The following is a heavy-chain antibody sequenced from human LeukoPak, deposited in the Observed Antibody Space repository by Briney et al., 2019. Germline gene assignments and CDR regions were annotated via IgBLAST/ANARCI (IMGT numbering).Heavy chain of an antibody. J-gene: IGHJ4*02. V-gene: IGHV3-7*01. CDR3: ATPSGYYPFDY. CDR2: INEDGNVK. D-gene: IGHD3-3*01. Sequence: GGSLRLSCAASGFAFSSSWMSWVRQAPGKGLEWVANINEDGNVKHYGDSVKGRFAISRDNAKNSQYLQMNSLRAEDTAVYYCATPSGYYPFDYSGQGTLVTVSS. CDR1: GFAFSSSW.